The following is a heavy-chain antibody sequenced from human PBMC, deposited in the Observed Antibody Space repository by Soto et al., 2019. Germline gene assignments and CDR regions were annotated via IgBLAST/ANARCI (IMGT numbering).Heavy chain of an antibody. CDR2: IRSKTDGGTT. CDR1: GFSFSYVW. D-gene: IGHD3-22*01. CDR3: TTDYYDSSGYYVLGY. Sequence: EVQLVESGGGLVETGGSLRLSCAASGFSFSYVWMNWVRQAPGKGLEWVGRIRSKTDGGTTDYAAPGKGRFTISRDDSKNTVYLQMISLKTEDTAVYYCTTDYYDSSGYYVLGYWGQGTLVTVSS. V-gene: IGHV3-15*07. J-gene: IGHJ4*02.